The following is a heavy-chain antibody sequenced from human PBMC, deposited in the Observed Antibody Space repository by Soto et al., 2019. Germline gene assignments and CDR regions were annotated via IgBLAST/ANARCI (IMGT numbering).Heavy chain of an antibody. CDR2: IYYSGST. Sequence: SETLSLTCTVSGGSVSSGSYYWCWIRQPPGKGLEWIGYIYYSGSTNYNPSLKSRVTISVDTSKNQFSLKLSSVTAADTAVYYCARGFTMVRGVINYYYYYYGMDVWGQGXTVTVSS. D-gene: IGHD3-10*01. J-gene: IGHJ6*02. CDR1: GGSVSSGSYY. CDR3: ARGFTMVRGVINYYYYYYGMDV. V-gene: IGHV4-61*01.